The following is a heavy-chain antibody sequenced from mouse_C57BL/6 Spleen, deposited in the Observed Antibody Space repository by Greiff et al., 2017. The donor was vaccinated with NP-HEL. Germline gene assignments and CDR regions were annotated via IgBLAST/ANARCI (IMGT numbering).Heavy chain of an antibody. J-gene: IGHJ4*01. D-gene: IGHD1-1*01. CDR3: ARGSSTVVEPYAMDY. Sequence: QVQLQQSGPGLVQPSQSLSITCTVSGFSLTSYGVHWVRQSPGKGLEWLGVIWSGGSTDYNAAFISRLSISKDNSKSQVFFKMNSMQADDTAIYDCARGSSTVVEPYAMDYWGQGTSVTVSS. CDR1: GFSLTSYG. CDR2: IWSGGST. V-gene: IGHV2-2*01.